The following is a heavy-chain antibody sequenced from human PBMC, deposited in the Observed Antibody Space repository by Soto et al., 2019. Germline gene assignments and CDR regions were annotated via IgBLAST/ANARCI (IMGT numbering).Heavy chain of an antibody. D-gene: IGHD3-22*01. CDR2: ISGSGGST. CDR1: GLTFSSYA. V-gene: IGHV3-23*01. Sequence: GGSLRLSCAVSGLTFSSYAMTWVRQAPGKGLEWVSAISGSGGSTHYADSVKGRFTISRDNSKNTLYLQMNSLRAEDTAVYYCAKGTGYYDGSAYPNWGQGTLVTVSS. CDR3: AKGTGYYDGSAYPN. J-gene: IGHJ4*02.